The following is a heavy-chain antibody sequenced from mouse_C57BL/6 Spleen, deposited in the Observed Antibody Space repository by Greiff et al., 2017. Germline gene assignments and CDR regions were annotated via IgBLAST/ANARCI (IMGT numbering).Heavy chain of an antibody. CDR1: GYTFTSYW. Sequence: VKLQQPGAELVKPGASVKLSCKASGYTFTSYWMHWVKQRPGQGLEWIGMIHPNSGSTNYNEKFKSKATLTVDKSSSTAYMQLSSLTSEDSAVYYCAREGSTGGYFDYWGQGTTLTVSS. J-gene: IGHJ2*01. V-gene: IGHV1-64*01. CDR2: IHPNSGST. D-gene: IGHD4-1*02. CDR3: AREGSTGGYFDY.